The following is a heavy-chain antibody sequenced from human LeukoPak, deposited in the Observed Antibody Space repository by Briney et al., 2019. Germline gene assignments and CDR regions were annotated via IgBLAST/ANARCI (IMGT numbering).Heavy chain of an antibody. CDR3: ARDTIGMDV. D-gene: IGHD5-24*01. V-gene: IGHV3-7*01. Sequence: GGSLRLSCAASGFTFSSSWMSWVRQAPGKGLEWVANIKEDGSETYYVDSVKGRFTISRHNAKNSLYLQMNSLRAEDTVVYYCARDTIGMDVWGKGTTVTVSS. CDR1: GFTFSSSW. CDR2: IKEDGSET. J-gene: IGHJ6*04.